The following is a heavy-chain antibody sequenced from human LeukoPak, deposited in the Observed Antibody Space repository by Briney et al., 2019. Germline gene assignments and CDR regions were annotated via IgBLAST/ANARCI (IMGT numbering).Heavy chain of an antibody. CDR2: ISGSGGST. V-gene: IGHV3-23*01. D-gene: IGHD3-9*01. J-gene: IGHJ2*01. Sequence: GGSLRLSCAASGFTFSSYGMSWVRQAPGKGLEWVSAISGSGGSTYYADSVKGRFTISRDNSKNTLYLQMNSLRAEDTAVYYCARCAANYDILTGYYIYWYFDLWGQGTLVTVSS. CDR1: GFTFSSYG. CDR3: ARCAANYDILTGYYIYWYFDL.